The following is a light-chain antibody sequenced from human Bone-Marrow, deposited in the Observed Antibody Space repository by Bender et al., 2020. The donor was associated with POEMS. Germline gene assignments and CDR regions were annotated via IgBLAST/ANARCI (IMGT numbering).Light chain of an antibody. J-gene: IGLJ1*01. CDR3: SSFTSSITYV. CDR1: SSDIGGHNY. V-gene: IGLV2-14*01. Sequence: QSALTQPASVSGSPGQSVTISCTGTSSDIGGHNYVSWYQQHPGKAPKLMIYEVTNRPSGVSHRFSGSKSGNTASLTISGLQADDEADYYCSSFTSSITYVFGTGTKVTVL. CDR2: EVT.